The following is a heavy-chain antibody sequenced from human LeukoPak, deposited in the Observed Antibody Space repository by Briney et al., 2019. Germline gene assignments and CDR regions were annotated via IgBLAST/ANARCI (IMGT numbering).Heavy chain of an antibody. V-gene: IGHV3-23*01. D-gene: IGHD6-13*01. CDR3: AKLSSPYSSSWPTRVAATRAEYFHY. J-gene: IGHJ1*01. CDR1: GFTFSSYA. CDR2: ISGSGGYT. Sequence: GGSLRLSCAASGFTFSSYAMSWVRQAPGKGLEWVSSISGSGGYTYYADSVKGRFAISRDNSKNTLYLQMNSLRAEDTAVYYCAKLSSPYSSSWPTRVAATRAEYFHYWGQGTLVTVSS.